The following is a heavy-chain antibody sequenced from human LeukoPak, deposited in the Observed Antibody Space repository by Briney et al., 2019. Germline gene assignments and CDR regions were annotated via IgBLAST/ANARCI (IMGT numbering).Heavy chain of an antibody. V-gene: IGHV3-21*01. D-gene: IGHD5-18*01. CDR2: ISSSSSYI. Sequence: PGGSLRLSCAASGFTFSSYSMNWVRQAPGKGLEWVSSISSSSSYIYYADSVKGRFTISRDNAKNSLYLQMNSLRAEDTAVYYCARDSGYSLGSYYYYYMDVWGKGTTVTISS. J-gene: IGHJ6*03. CDR1: GFTFSSYS. CDR3: ARDSGYSLGSYYYYYMDV.